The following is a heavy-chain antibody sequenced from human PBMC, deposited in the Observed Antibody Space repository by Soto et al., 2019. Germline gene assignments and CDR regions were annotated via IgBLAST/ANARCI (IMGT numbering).Heavy chain of an antibody. CDR1: GFTFSSYA. Sequence: PGGSLRLSCAASGFTFSSYAMSWVRQAPGKGLEWVSTISGRSDSTYYADSVKGRFTLSRDNSKNTLYVQMNSLRAEDTAVYYCARARCQLLGGSVWFAPWGQGTLVTVSS. CDR2: ISGRSDST. D-gene: IGHD2-2*01. CDR3: ARARCQLLGGSVWFAP. J-gene: IGHJ5*02. V-gene: IGHV3-23*01.